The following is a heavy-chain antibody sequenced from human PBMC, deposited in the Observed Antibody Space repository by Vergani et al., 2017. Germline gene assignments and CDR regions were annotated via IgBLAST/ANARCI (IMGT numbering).Heavy chain of an antibody. CDR3: ARGKVKYYDSSGSANXFDY. D-gene: IGHD3-22*01. V-gene: IGHV1-69*02. J-gene: IGHJ4*02. CDR1: GGTFSSYT. Sequence: QVQLVQSGAEVKKPGSSVKVSCKASGGTFSSYTISWVRQAPGQGLEWMGRSIPILGIANYAQKFQGRVTITADKSTSTAYMELSSLRSEDTAVYYCARGKVKYYDSSGSANXFDYWGQGTLVTVSS. CDR2: SIPILGIA.